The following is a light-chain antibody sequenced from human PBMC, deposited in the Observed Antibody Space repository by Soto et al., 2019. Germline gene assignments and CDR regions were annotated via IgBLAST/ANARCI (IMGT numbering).Light chain of an antibody. J-gene: IGLJ1*01. V-gene: IGLV1-44*01. Sequence: QSVLTQPASASATPGQRVTISCTGRSSDVGSNTVNWYQQLPGAAPNLLIYSNDQRPSGVPDRFSAYKSGTSASLAISGLQSEDEAYYYCATWDDSLFGHVFGTGTQMTVL. CDR1: SSDVGSNT. CDR2: SND. CDR3: ATWDDSLFGHV.